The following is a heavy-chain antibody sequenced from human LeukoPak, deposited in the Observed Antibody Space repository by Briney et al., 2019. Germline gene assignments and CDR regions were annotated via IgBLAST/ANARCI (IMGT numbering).Heavy chain of an antibody. Sequence: PSETLSLTCTVSGGSISSYYWSWIRQPAGKGLEWIGRIYTSGSTNYNPSLKSRVTMSVDTSKNQFSLKLISVTAADTAVYYCGRDGSSWPFFDSWGQGTLVTVSS. J-gene: IGHJ4*02. CDR1: GGSISSYY. V-gene: IGHV4-4*07. CDR2: IYTSGST. CDR3: GRDGSSWPFFDS. D-gene: IGHD6-13*01.